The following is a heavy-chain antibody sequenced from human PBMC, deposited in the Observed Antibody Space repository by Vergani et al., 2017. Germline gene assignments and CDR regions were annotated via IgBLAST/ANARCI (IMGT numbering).Heavy chain of an antibody. D-gene: IGHD1-26*01. CDR1: GGSLSGYY. Sequence: QVQLQQWGPGLLKPSETLSLTCAVYGGSLSGYYWSWIRLAPGKGLEWIGEINHSGTINYNPPLKSPFNVSIYTSRDHFSLKLRSVSAADTAVYFCARRAERWETLLRDDFDVWGQGTFVTVSP. CDR2: INHSGTI. V-gene: IGHV4-34*01. CDR3: ARRAERWETLLRDDFDV. J-gene: IGHJ3*01.